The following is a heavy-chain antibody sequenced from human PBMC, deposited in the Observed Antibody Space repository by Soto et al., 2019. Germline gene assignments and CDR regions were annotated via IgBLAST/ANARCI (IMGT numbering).Heavy chain of an antibody. V-gene: IGHV3-33*01. D-gene: IGHD3-10*01. CDR2: IWYDGNNK. CDR1: GFAFSSYG. CDR3: ARYSGAGTGWFDP. Sequence: QVQLVESGGGVVQPGTSLRLSCAASGFAFSSYGSHWVRQAPGKGLEWVAVIWYDGNNKYYADSVKGRFTISRDNSKNTLYLQMNSLRVEDTAVYYCARYSGAGTGWFDPWGQGTLVTVSS. J-gene: IGHJ5*02.